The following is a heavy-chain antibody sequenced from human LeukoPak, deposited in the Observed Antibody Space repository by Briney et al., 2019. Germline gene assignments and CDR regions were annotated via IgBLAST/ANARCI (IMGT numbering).Heavy chain of an antibody. D-gene: IGHD1-26*01. CDR3: AGVGATSYFDY. CDR1: GYTFTSYY. CDR2: INPSGGTT. J-gene: IGHJ4*02. V-gene: IGHV1-46*01. Sequence: ASVKVSCKASGYTFTSYYMHWVRQAPGQGLKWMGIINPSGGTTSYAQKFQGRVTMTRDMSTSTVYMELSSLRSEDTAVYYCAGVGATSYFDYWGQGTLVTVSS.